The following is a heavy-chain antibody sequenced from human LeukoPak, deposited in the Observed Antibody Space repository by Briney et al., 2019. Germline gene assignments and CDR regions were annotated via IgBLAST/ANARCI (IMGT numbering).Heavy chain of an antibody. CDR1: GASVSSDY. V-gene: IGHV4-59*08. CDR2: IYHSGHT. J-gene: IGHJ5*02. Sequence: SETLSLTCTVSGASVSSDYWSWIRQSPGKGLEWIGYIYHSGHTMSNPSLKSRVSLSLDTSNNQFSLKLSSVTAADTAVYYCARHPFQYPFDHWGQGTVVSASS. CDR3: ARHPFQYPFDH. D-gene: IGHD2/OR15-2a*01.